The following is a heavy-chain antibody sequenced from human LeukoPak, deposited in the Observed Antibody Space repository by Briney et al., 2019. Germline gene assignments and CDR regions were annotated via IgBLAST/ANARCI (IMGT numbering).Heavy chain of an antibody. J-gene: IGHJ4*02. CDR2: IIPIFGTA. Sequence: ASVTVSCKASGGTFSSYAISWVRQAPGQGLEWMGGIIPIFGTANYAQKFQGRVTITADVSTSTAYMELSSLRSEDTAVYYCARAASLATPLDYWGQGTLVTVSS. CDR1: GGTFSSYA. V-gene: IGHV1-69*13. CDR3: ARAASLATPLDY. D-gene: IGHD2-2*01.